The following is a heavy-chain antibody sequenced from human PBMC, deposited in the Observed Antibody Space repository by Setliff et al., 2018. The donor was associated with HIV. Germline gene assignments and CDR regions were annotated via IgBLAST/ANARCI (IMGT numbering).Heavy chain of an antibody. Sequence: SETLSLTCTVSGDSISSGTYYWSWIRQPAGKGLEWIGRIYISGSTSYNPSLKSRVTISVDTSKNQFSLKLSSVTAADTAVYYCAGDYIRSDNNWFDPWGQGILVTVSS. J-gene: IGHJ5*02. CDR3: AGDYIRSDNNWFDP. CDR1: GDSISSGTYY. CDR2: IYISGST. V-gene: IGHV4-61*02. D-gene: IGHD4-17*01.